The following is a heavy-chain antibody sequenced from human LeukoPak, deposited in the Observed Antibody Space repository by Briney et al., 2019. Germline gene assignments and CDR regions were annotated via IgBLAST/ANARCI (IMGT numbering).Heavy chain of an antibody. CDR1: GFTFSDYY. V-gene: IGHV3-11*01. CDR2: ISSSGSTI. J-gene: IGHJ4*02. Sequence: GGSLRLSCAASGFTFSDYYMSWIRQAPGKGLDWVSYISSSGSTIYYADSVKGRFTISRDNAKNSLYLQMNSLRAEDTAVYYCATTLGLWFGDPVGYFDYWGQGTLVTVSS. CDR3: ATTLGLWFGDPVGYFDY. D-gene: IGHD3-10*01.